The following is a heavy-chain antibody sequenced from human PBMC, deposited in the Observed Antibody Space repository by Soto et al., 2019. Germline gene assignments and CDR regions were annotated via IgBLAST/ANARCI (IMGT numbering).Heavy chain of an antibody. V-gene: IGHV4-31*01. Sequence: QVQLQESGPGLVKPSQALSLTCTVSGGSISSGGYYWSWVRQHPGKGLEWIAYIYYSGSTYYSPSLEGSVSVAVDPSKHQFSLKLGSVTAAGTAVYYCARCSGSYLRDWGQGTLVTVSS. CDR3: ARCSGSYLRD. CDR2: IYYSGST. D-gene: IGHD1-26*01. J-gene: IGHJ4*02. CDR1: GGSISSGGYY.